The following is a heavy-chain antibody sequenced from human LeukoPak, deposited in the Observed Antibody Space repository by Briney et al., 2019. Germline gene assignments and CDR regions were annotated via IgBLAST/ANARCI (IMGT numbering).Heavy chain of an antibody. J-gene: IGHJ3*02. CDR3: ATQWDGGAGAFDT. D-gene: IGHD1-26*01. V-gene: IGHV3-66*01. Sequence: QSGGSLRLSCAASGVTFSSYAMSWVRQTPGKGLEWVSIIYSSRGTDYADSVKGRFTISRDNSKNTLYLQMNSLRAEDTAMYYCATQWDGGAGAFDTWGQGTMVTVSS. CDR2: IYSSRGT. CDR1: GVTFSSYA.